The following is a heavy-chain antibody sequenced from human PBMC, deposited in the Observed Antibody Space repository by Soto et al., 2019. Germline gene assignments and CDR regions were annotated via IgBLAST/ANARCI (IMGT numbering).Heavy chain of an antibody. CDR2: INPSGGST. Sequence: ASVKVSCKASGYTFTSYYMHRVRQAPGQGLEWMGIINPSGGSTSYAQKFQGRVTMTRDTSTRTVYMELSSLRSEDTAVYYCARDSGSYSDFDYWGQGTLVTVSS. V-gene: IGHV1-46*01. D-gene: IGHD1-26*01. J-gene: IGHJ4*02. CDR3: ARDSGSYSDFDY. CDR1: GYTFTSYY.